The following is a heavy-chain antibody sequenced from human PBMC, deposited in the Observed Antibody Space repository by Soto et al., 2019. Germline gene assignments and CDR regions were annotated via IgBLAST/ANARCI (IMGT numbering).Heavy chain of an antibody. V-gene: IGHV4-30-2*06. CDR3: ARGHAASAAV. D-gene: IGHD6-25*01. Sequence: NPSETLSLTCRVSGGSITSGGYSWSWIRQSPGQGLEWIGYIYLSGTTYYNPSLNSRVTISVDRSKNQFYLNLTSATAADTAVYYCARGHAASAAVRGQGTKVTVYS. CDR1: GGSITSGGYS. J-gene: IGHJ4*02. CDR2: IYLSGTT.